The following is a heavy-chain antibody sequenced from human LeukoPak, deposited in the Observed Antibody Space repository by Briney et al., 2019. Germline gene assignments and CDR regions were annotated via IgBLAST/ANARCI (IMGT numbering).Heavy chain of an antibody. CDR3: ARHYDILDY. CDR2: IKQDGSEK. V-gene: IGHV3-7*01. J-gene: IGHJ4*02. D-gene: IGHD3-9*01. CDR1: GFTFSSSW. Sequence: GGSLRLSCAASGFTFSSSWMSWVRQAPGKGLEWVANIKQDGSEKYYVDSVKSRFTISRDNAKNSLYLQMNSLRAEDTAVYYCARHYDILDYWGQGTLVTVSS.